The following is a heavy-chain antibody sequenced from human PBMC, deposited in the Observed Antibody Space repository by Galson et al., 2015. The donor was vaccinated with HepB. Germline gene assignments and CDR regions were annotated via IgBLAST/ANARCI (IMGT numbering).Heavy chain of an antibody. D-gene: IGHD5/OR15-5a*01. J-gene: IGHJ6*02. CDR1: GFTFSSYA. CDR3: VRSVLSGLDV. Sequence: SLRLSCAASGFTFSSYAMSWVRQAPGKGLEWVSAISGSGGSTYYADSVKGRFTISRDDSKNTLYLQMNSLTPEDTAVYYCVRSVLSGLDVWGQGTTVTVSS. CDR2: ISGSGGST. V-gene: IGHV3-23*01.